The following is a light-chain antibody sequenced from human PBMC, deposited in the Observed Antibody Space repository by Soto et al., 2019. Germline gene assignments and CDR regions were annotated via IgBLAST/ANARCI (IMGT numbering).Light chain of an antibody. CDR3: QQHDDSFTWT. CDR1: QSIAPNY. J-gene: IGKJ1*01. CDR2: GAS. Sequence: EIVLTQSPGTLSLSPGEKAILSCRASQSIAPNYLAWYQQKPGQAPRLLIYGASSRATGIPDRCSGSGSGTDFTLTISRLEPEDFAVYFCQQHDDSFTWTFGQGAKVEIK. V-gene: IGKV3-20*01.